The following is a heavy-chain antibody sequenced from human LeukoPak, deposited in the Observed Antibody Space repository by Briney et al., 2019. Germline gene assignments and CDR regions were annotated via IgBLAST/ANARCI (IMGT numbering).Heavy chain of an antibody. V-gene: IGHV3-53*01. CDR1: GFTVSSNY. CDR2: IYSGGST. CDR3: ARALDFWSGYYVS. J-gene: IGHJ5*02. Sequence: GGSLRLSXAASGFTVSSNYMSWVRQAPGKGLEWVSVIYSGGSTYHADSVKGRFTISRDNSKNTLYLQMNSLRAEDTAVYYCARALDFWSGYYVSWGQGTLVTVSS. D-gene: IGHD3-3*01.